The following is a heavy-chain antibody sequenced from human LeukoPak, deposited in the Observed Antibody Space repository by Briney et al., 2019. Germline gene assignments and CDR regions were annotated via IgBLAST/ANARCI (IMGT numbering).Heavy chain of an antibody. CDR3: ARGPRYFDWLLLEYYFDY. Sequence: ASVKVSCKASGYTFTSYDINWVRQATGQGLEWVGWMNPNSGNTGYAQKFQGRVTMTRNTSISTAYMELSSLRSEDTAVYYCARGPRYFDWLLLEYYFDYWGQGTLVTVSS. D-gene: IGHD3-9*01. V-gene: IGHV1-8*01. J-gene: IGHJ4*02. CDR1: GYTFTSYD. CDR2: MNPNSGNT.